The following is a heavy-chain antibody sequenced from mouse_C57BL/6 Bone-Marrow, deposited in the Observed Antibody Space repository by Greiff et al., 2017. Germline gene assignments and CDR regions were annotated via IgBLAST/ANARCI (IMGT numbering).Heavy chain of an antibody. Sequence: EVKLVESGGGLVQPGGSMKLSCAASGFTFSDAWMDWVRQSPEKGLEWVAEIRNKANNHATYYAESVKGRFTISRDDSKSSVYLQMNSLRSEDTGIYYCTRRGPYLYFDVWGTGTTVTVSS. V-gene: IGHV6-6*01. CDR1: GFTFSDAW. J-gene: IGHJ1*03. CDR3: TRRGPYLYFDV. CDR2: IRNKANNHAT.